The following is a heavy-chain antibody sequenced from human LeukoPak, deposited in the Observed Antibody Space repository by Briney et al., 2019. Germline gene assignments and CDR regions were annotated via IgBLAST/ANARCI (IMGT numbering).Heavy chain of an antibody. J-gene: IGHJ4*02. CDR3: ARDSGGYCSSTSCSIPY. D-gene: IGHD2-2*03. CDR1: GYTFTSFG. Sequence: ASVKVSCKASGYTFTSFGISWVRQVPGQGLEWMGWISAYNGNTNYAQKLQGRVTMTTDTSTSTAYMELRSLRSDDTAVYYCARDSGGYCSSTSCSIPYWGQGTLVTVSS. V-gene: IGHV1-18*01. CDR2: ISAYNGNT.